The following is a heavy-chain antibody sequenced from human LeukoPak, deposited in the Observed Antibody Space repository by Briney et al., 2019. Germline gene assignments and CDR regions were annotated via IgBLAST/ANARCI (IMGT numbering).Heavy chain of an antibody. CDR3: ARAEGSGSSFDY. Sequence: GGSLSLSCVASGFPFRSFSMNWVRQAPGKGLEWVSSISSSSTYIYYADSVKGRFTISRDNAKNSLYLQMNSLRVEDTAVYYCARAEGSGSSFDYWGQGTLVTVSS. CDR2: ISSSSTYI. D-gene: IGHD3-10*01. CDR1: GFPFRSFS. J-gene: IGHJ4*02. V-gene: IGHV3-21*01.